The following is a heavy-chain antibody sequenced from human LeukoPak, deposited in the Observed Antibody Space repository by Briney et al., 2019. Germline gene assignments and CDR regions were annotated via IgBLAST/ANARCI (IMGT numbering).Heavy chain of an antibody. CDR2: VSGSGGST. CDR1: GFTFSSYA. V-gene: IGHV3-23*01. J-gene: IGHJ3*02. CDR3: AKDNRYCSSTSCYDDAFDI. Sequence: AGGSLRLYCAASGFTFSSYAMIWVRQAPGKGLEWVSAVSGSGGSTYYADSVKGRFTISRDNSKNTLYLQMNSLRAEDTAVYYCAKDNRYCSSTSCYDDAFDIWGQGTMVTVSS. D-gene: IGHD2-2*01.